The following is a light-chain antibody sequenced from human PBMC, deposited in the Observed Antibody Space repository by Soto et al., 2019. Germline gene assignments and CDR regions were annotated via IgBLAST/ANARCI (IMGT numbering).Light chain of an antibody. CDR2: GAS. V-gene: IGKV3-20*01. J-gene: IGKJ1*01. CDR3: QQYGSSLSWT. Sequence: EIVLTQSPGTTSLSPGERATLSCRASQCVSSSYLAWYQQKPGQAPRLLIYGASSRATGIPDRFSGSGSGTDFTLTISRLEPEDFAVYYCQQYGSSLSWTFGQGTKVDI. CDR1: QCVSSSY.